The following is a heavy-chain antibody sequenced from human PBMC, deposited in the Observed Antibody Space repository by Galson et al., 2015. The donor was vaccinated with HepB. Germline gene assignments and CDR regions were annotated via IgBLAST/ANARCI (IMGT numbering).Heavy chain of an antibody. CDR3: ARDKGYSGYDYGYYFDY. CDR2: IIPIFGTA. J-gene: IGHJ4*02. CDR1: GGTFSSYA. Sequence: SVTVSCKASGGTFSSYAISWVRQAPGQGLEWMGGIIPIFGTANYAQKFQGRVTITADESTSTAYMELSSLRSEDTAVYYCARDKGYSGYDYGYYFDYWGQGTLVTVSS. D-gene: IGHD5-12*01. V-gene: IGHV1-69*13.